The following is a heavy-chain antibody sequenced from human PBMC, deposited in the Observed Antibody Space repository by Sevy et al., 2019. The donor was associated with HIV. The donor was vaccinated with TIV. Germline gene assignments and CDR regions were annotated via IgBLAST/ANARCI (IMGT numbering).Heavy chain of an antibody. D-gene: IGHD1-1*01. CDR3: ARDTIPTGEAFDI. Sequence: SETLSLTCAVYGGSFSGYYWSWIRQPPGQGLEWIGEINHSGDTNYNPSLKSRLIISVDTSKKQFSLRLSSVTAADTAVYFCARDTIPTGEAFDIWGLGTLVTVSS. CDR1: GGSFSGYY. V-gene: IGHV4-34*01. J-gene: IGHJ3*02. CDR2: INHSGDT.